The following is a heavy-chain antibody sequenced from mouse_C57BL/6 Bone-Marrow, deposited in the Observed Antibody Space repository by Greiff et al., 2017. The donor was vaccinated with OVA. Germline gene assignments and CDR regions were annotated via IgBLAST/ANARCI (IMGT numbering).Heavy chain of an antibody. CDR3: ARFTTVWYFDV. Sequence: QVQLQQPGAELVRPGSSVKLSCKASGYTFTSYWMHWVKQRPIQGLEWIGNIDPSDSETHYNQKFKDKATLTVDKSSSTAYMQLSSLTSEDSAVYYCARFTTVWYFDVWGTGTTVTVSS. D-gene: IGHD1-1*01. CDR1: GYTFTSYW. CDR2: IDPSDSET. J-gene: IGHJ1*03. V-gene: IGHV1-52*01.